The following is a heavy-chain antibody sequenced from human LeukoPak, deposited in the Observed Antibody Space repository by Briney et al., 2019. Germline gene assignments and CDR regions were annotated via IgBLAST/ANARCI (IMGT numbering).Heavy chain of an antibody. CDR1: GFTFSSYA. CDR3: AKDSSGWFSPLDY. D-gene: IGHD6-19*01. J-gene: IGHJ4*02. Sequence: HPGGSLRLSCAASGFTFSSYAMSWVRQAPGKGLEWVSAISGSGGSTYYADSVKGRFTISRDNSKNTLYLQMNSLRAEDTAVYYCAKDSSGWFSPLDYWGQGTPVTVSS. CDR2: ISGSGGST. V-gene: IGHV3-23*01.